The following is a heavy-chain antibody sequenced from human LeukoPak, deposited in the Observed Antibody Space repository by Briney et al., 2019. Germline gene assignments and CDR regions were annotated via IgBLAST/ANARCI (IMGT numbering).Heavy chain of an antibody. CDR1: GYTFTSYD. V-gene: IGHV1-2*02. Sequence: GASVKVSCKASGYTFTSYDINWVRQAPGQGLEWMGWINPNSGGTNYAQKFQGRVTMTRDTSISTAYMELSRLRSDDTAVYYCARDKHASHTWIQLYWGQGTLVTVSS. CDR3: ARDKHASHTWIQLY. CDR2: INPNSGGT. D-gene: IGHD5-18*01. J-gene: IGHJ4*02.